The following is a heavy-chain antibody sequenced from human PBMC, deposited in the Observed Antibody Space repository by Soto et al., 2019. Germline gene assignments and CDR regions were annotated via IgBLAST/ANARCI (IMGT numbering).Heavy chain of an antibody. D-gene: IGHD3-10*01. Sequence: PGGSLRLSCAASGFTFSSYWMSWVRQAPGKGLEWVANIKQDGSEKYYVDSVKGRFTISRDNAKNSLYLQMNSLRAEDTAVYYCARMDRLWFGEMIDAFDIWGQGTMVTVSS. V-gene: IGHV3-7*01. CDR3: ARMDRLWFGEMIDAFDI. CDR2: IKQDGSEK. CDR1: GFTFSSYW. J-gene: IGHJ3*02.